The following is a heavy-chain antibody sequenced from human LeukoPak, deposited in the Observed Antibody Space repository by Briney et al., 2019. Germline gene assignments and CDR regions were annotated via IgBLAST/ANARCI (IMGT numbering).Heavy chain of an antibody. V-gene: IGHV1-46*01. Sequence: GASVKVSCKASGGTFISYAISWVRQAPGQGLEWMGIINPSGGSTSYAQKFQGRVTMTRDTSTSTVYMELSSLRSEDTAVYYCARGSDYYDSSGYYDAGDYWGQGTLVTVSS. CDR1: GGTFISYA. J-gene: IGHJ4*02. D-gene: IGHD3-22*01. CDR3: ARGSDYYDSSGYYDAGDY. CDR2: INPSGGST.